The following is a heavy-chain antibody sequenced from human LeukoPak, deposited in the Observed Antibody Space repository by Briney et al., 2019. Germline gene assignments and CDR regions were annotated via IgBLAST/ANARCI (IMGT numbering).Heavy chain of an antibody. CDR2: MNPNSGYT. CDR3: ARVTGSIDY. J-gene: IGHJ4*02. V-gene: IGHV1-8*01. CDR1: GYAFTSYD. D-gene: IGHD1-26*01. Sequence: ASVKVSCRASGYAFTSYDINWVRQATGQGLEWMGWMNPNSGYTGYAQKFQGRVTMTRDTSISTAYMELSSLRFEDTAVYYCARVTGSIDYWGQGTLVTVSS.